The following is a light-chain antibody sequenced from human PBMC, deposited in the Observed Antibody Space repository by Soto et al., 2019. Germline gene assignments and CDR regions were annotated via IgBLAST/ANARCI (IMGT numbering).Light chain of an antibody. Sequence: DIQMTQSPSTLSASVGDRVTITCRASQSISSWLAWYQQKPGKAPKLLIYKASSLASGVPSRFSGSGSGTEFTLTISSLQYDDFATYYCQQYNSYSWTFGQGTKVEIK. J-gene: IGKJ1*01. CDR2: KAS. CDR3: QQYNSYSWT. CDR1: QSISSW. V-gene: IGKV1-5*03.